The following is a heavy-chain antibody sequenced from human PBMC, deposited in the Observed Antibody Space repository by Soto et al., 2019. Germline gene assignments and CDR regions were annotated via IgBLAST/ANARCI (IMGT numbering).Heavy chain of an antibody. D-gene: IGHD1-26*01. Sequence: ASVKVSCKTSAYTFISYGISWVRQAPGQGLEWMGWISAYNGNTNYAQKFQGRVTMTTDTSTSTAYMELRSLRSDDTAVYYCARDEPIVGGTKVDYWGQGTLVTVPS. V-gene: IGHV1-18*04. CDR3: ARDEPIVGGTKVDY. CDR2: ISAYNGNT. CDR1: AYTFISYG. J-gene: IGHJ4*02.